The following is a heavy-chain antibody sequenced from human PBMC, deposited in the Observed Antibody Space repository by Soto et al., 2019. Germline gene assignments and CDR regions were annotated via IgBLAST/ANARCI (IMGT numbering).Heavy chain of an antibody. D-gene: IGHD2-15*01. CDR1: GYTFTSYA. CDR2: INAGNGNT. V-gene: IGHV1-3*01. Sequence: QVQLVQSGAEVKKPGASVKVSCKASGYTFTSYAMHWVRQAPGQRLEWRGWINAGNGNTKYSQKFQGRVTITRDTSASIAYMELSSLRSEDTAVYYCARAEGYCSGGSCYSGYFQHWGQGTLVTVSS. J-gene: IGHJ1*01. CDR3: ARAEGYCSGGSCYSGYFQH.